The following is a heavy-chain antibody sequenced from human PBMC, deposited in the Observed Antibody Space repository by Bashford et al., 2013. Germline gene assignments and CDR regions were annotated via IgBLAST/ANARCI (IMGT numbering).Heavy chain of an antibody. J-gene: IGHJ6*02. CDR2: ISAYNGNT. CDR1: GYTFTSYG. Sequence: ASVKVSCKASGYTFTSYGISWVRQAPGQGLEWMGWISAYNGNTNYAQKLQGRVTMTTDTSTSTAYMELRSLRSDDTAVYYCARTGTAAGRDYYYYYGMDVVGPRDHGHRLL. D-gene: IGHD6-13*01. V-gene: IGHV1-18*01. CDR3: ARTGTAAGRDYYYYYGMDV.